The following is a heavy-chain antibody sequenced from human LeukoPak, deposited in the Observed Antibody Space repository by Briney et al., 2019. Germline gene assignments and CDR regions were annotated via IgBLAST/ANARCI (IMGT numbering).Heavy chain of an antibody. V-gene: IGHV3-30*04. CDR1: GFTFSSYA. CDR2: VSYDGSNK. CDR3: ARVRFRTIGYSSGWCFDY. J-gene: IGHJ4*02. D-gene: IGHD6-19*01. Sequence: PGGSLRLSCAASGFTFSSYAMHWVRQAPGKGLEWVAVVSYDGSNKYYADSVKGRFTISRDNSKNTLYLQMNSLRAEDTAVYYCARVRFRTIGYSSGWCFDYWGQGTLVTVSS.